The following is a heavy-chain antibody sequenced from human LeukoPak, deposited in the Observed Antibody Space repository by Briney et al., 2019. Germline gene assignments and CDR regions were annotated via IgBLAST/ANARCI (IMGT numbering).Heavy chain of an antibody. CDR2: ISGSGGST. CDR3: AKDLYCSSTSCYMDV. CDR1: GFTFSSYA. D-gene: IGHD2-2*01. J-gene: IGHJ6*03. V-gene: IGHV3-23*01. Sequence: GGSLRLSCAASGFTFSSYAMSWVRQAPGKGLEWVSAISGSGGSTYYADSVKGRFTISRDNSKNTLYLQMNSLRAEDTAVYYCAKDLYCSSTSCYMDVWGKGTTVTVSS.